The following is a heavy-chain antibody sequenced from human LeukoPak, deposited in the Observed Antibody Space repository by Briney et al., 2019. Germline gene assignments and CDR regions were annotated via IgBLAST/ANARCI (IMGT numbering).Heavy chain of an antibody. J-gene: IGHJ3*02. CDR1: GFTFSDYS. CDR2: ISSRSRSI. V-gene: IGHV3-21*06. CDR3: AKDQDYGGITPHGFDI. D-gene: IGHD4-23*01. Sequence: GGSLRLSCAASGFTFSDYSMNWVRHAPGKGLEWVSSISSRSRSIYYADSVKGRFTISRDTAKNSLYLQMNSLRAEDTAVYYRAKDQDYGGITPHGFDIWGQGTMVTVSS.